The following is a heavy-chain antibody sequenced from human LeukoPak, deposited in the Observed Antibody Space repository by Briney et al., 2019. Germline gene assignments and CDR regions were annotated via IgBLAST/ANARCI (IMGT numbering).Heavy chain of an antibody. D-gene: IGHD2-2*02. Sequence: SATLSLTCTVSGSSITSGYNWAWVRQPPGRVLEWVGSIYHSGSAYYNPSLKSRVTISVDTSKNQFSLKLSSVTAADTAVYYCVGYCSSTTCYTRAVDYWGQGTLVTVSS. CDR2: IYHSGSA. V-gene: IGHV4-38-2*02. CDR1: GSSITSGYN. J-gene: IGHJ4*02. CDR3: VGYCSSTTCYTRAVDY.